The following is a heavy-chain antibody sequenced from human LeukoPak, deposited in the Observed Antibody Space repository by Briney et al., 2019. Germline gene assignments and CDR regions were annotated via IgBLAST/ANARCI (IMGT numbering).Heavy chain of an antibody. CDR3: ARIRSSWFDYMDV. CDR1: GFTFSSYW. V-gene: IGHV3-7*01. D-gene: IGHD6-13*01. J-gene: IGHJ6*03. Sequence: GGSLRLSYAASGFTFSSYWISWVRQAPGKGLEWVANIKQDGSEKYYVDSVKGRFTISRDNAKNSLYLQMNSLRAEDTAVYYCARIRSSWFDYMDVWGKGTTVTVSS. CDR2: IKQDGSEK.